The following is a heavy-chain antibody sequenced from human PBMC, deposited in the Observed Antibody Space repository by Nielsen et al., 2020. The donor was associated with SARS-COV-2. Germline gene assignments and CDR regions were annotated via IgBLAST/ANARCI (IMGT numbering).Heavy chain of an antibody. CDR2: ISYDGSNK. V-gene: IGHV3-30*18. D-gene: IGHD2-15*01. CDR3: AKDWTAIVVVPSGGVDY. CDR1: GFTFSTYG. J-gene: IGHJ4*02. Sequence: GESLKISCAASGFTFSTYGMHWVRHAPGKGLEWVAAISYDGSNKYYVDSVKGRFTISRDNSKNTLYLQMSSLREEDTAVYYCAKDWTAIVVVPSGGVDYWGQGTLVTVSS.